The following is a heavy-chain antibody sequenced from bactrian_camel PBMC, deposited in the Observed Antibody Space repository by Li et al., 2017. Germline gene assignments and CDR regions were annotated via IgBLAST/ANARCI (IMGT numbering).Heavy chain of an antibody. V-gene: IGHV3-3*01. J-gene: IGHJ7*01. CDR1: GPTYTSAFRA. D-gene: IGHD4*01. Sequence: HVQLVESGGGSVQAGGSLRLSCVASGPTYTSAFRALGWFRQSPGKERERVATIYSTGGKPYLADSVKGRFTISQDNAENTVYLQMNSLKTEDTATYYCATGINVDYDPYGMDFWGKGTQVTVS. CDR2: IYSTGGKP.